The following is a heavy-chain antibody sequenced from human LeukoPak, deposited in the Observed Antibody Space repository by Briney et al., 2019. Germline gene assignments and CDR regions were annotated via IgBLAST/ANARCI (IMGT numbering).Heavy chain of an antibody. CDR2: INRNGGST. CDR3: ARTQIGYCSGTSCTLYYFDY. CDR1: GFSFDDYA. Sequence: GGSLRLSCAASGFSFDDYAMSWVRQDPGKGLEWVSSINRNGGSTAYAESVKGRFTISRDNAKNSLYLQMNSLRAEDTALYYCARTQIGYCSGTSCTLYYFDYWGQGTLVTVPS. J-gene: IGHJ4*02. D-gene: IGHD2-2*01. V-gene: IGHV3-20*04.